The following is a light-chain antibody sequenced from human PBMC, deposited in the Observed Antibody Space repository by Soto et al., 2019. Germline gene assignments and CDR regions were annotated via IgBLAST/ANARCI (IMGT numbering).Light chain of an antibody. CDR1: QSISNW. V-gene: IGKV1-5*02. CDR3: QKYNSHPYN. CDR2: DAS. Sequence: DIQMTHSPSTLSASVLYRVTIICRASQSISNWLAWYQQKPGKVPKLLIYDASSLESGVPSRFSGSSSGTEFTLTISSLQPDEFATYYCQKYNSHPYNFGQGTKVDIK. J-gene: IGKJ2*01.